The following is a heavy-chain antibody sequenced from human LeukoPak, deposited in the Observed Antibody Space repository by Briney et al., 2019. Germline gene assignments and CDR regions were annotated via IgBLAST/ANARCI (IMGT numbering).Heavy chain of an antibody. V-gene: IGHV4-59*12. CDR2: IYYSGST. Sequence: PSETLSLTCTVSGGSISSYYWSWIRQPPGKGLEWIGYIYYSGSTNYNPSLKSRVTISVDTSKNQFSLKLSSVTAADTAVYYCARDGKTYGDYTGYWGQGTLVTVSS. CDR1: GGSISSYY. CDR3: ARDGKTYGDYTGY. D-gene: IGHD4-17*01. J-gene: IGHJ4*02.